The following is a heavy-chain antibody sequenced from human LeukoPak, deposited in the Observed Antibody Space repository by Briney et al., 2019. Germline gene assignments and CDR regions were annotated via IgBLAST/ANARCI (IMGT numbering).Heavy chain of an antibody. V-gene: IGHV1-18*01. D-gene: IGHD4-23*01. Sequence: ASVKVSCKASGYTFTSYGISWVRQAPGQGLEWMGWISAYNGNTNYAQKLQGRVTMTTDTSTSTAYMELRSLRSDDTAVYYCAAHARGNSFWDYWGQGTLVTVSS. CDR1: GYTFTSYG. J-gene: IGHJ4*02. CDR3: AAHARGNSFWDY. CDR2: ISAYNGNT.